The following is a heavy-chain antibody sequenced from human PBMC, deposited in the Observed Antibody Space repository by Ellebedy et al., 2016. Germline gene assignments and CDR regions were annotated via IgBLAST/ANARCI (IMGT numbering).Heavy chain of an antibody. V-gene: IGHV3-30*14. CDR2: LSHDGNNE. Sequence: GGSLRLSXAASGFNFNRYNMHWVRQAPGKGLEWVALLSHDGNNEYYADSVKGRFIISRDNSKSTLFLQINTLTIDDTAVYTCARGASAYSTYSTDYWGQGTLVTVSS. CDR1: GFNFNRYN. CDR3: ARGASAYSTYSTDY. J-gene: IGHJ4*02. D-gene: IGHD4-11*01.